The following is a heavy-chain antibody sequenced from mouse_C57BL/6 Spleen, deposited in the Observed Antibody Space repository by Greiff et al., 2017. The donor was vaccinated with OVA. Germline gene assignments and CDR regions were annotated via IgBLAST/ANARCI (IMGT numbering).Heavy chain of an antibody. CDR1: GFTFSSYA. J-gene: IGHJ4*01. V-gene: IGHV5-4*01. D-gene: IGHD2-1*01. CDR3: ARDGGKNYAMDY. Sequence: EVQVVESGGGLVKPGGSLKLSCAASGFTFSSYAMSWVRQTPEKRLEWVATISDGGSYTYYPDNVKGRFTISRDNAKNNLYLQMSHLKSEDTAMYYCARDGGKNYAMDYWGQGTSVTVSS. CDR2: ISDGGSYT.